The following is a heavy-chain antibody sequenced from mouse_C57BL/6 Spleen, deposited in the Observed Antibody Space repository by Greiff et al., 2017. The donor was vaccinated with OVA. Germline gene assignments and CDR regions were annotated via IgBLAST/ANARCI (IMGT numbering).Heavy chain of an antibody. Sequence: EVMLVESGPVLVKPGASVKMSCKASGYTFTDYYMNWVKQSHGKSLEWIGVINPYNGGTSYNQKFKGKATLTVDKSSSTAYMELNSLTSEDSAVYYCAREGTSYGSSPWFAYWGQGTLVTVSA. CDR1: GYTFTDYY. CDR2: INPYNGGT. J-gene: IGHJ3*01. CDR3: AREGTSYGSSPWFAY. V-gene: IGHV1-19*01. D-gene: IGHD1-1*01.